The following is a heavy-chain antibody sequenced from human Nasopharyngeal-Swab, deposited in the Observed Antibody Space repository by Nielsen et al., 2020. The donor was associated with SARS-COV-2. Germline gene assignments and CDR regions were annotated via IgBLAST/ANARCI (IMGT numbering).Heavy chain of an antibody. D-gene: IGHD6-13*01. CDR1: GFTFSSYS. CDR2: ISGSGGST. J-gene: IGHJ4*02. V-gene: IGHV3-23*01. Sequence: GGSLRLSCAASGFTFSSYSMNWIRQAPGKGLEWVSAISGSGGSTYYADSVKGRFTISRGNSKNTLYLQMNSLRAEDTAVYYCAKARGAAAGDFDYWGQGTLVTVSS. CDR3: AKARGAAAGDFDY.